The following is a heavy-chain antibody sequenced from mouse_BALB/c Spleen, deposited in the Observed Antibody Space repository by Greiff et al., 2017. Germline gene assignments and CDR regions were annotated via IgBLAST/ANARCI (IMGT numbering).Heavy chain of an antibody. J-gene: IGHJ4*01. CDR2: IYPGNSDT. V-gene: IGHV1-5*01. CDR1: GYSFTSYW. CDR3: TRGDYRYDGGYYAMDY. D-gene: IGHD2-14*01. Sequence: EVQLVESGTVLARPGASVKMSCKASGYSFTSYWMHWVKQRPGQGLEWIGAIYPGNSDTSYNQKFKGKAKLTAVTSASTAYMELSSLTNEDSAVYYCTRGDYRYDGGYYAMDYWGQGTSVTVSS.